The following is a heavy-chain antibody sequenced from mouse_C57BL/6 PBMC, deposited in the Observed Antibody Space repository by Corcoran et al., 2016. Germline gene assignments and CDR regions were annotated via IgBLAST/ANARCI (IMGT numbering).Heavy chain of an antibody. CDR3: ARVSPNWDFDY. CDR2: INTYSGVP. V-gene: IGHV9-3*01. Sequence: QIQLVQSGPELKKPGETVKISCKASGYTFTTYGMSWVKQAPGKGLKWMGWINTYSGVPTYADDFKGRFAFSLETSASTAYLQINNLKNEDTATYFCARVSPNWDFDYWGQGTTLTVSS. D-gene: IGHD4-1*01. CDR1: GYTFTTYG. J-gene: IGHJ2*01.